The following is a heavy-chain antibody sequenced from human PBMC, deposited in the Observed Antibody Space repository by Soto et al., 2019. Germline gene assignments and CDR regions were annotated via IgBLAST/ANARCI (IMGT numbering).Heavy chain of an antibody. J-gene: IGHJ5*02. V-gene: IGHV3-74*01. D-gene: IGHD3-3*01. CDR3: ARGGPLRFLEWLLPYSWFDP. CDR2: INSDGSST. CDR1: GFTFSSYW. Sequence: GGSLRLSCAASGFTFSSYWMHWVRQAPGKGLVWVSRINSDGSSTSYADSVKGRFTISRDNAKNTLYLQMNSLRAEDTAVYYCARGGPLRFLEWLLPYSWFDPWGQGTLVTVSS.